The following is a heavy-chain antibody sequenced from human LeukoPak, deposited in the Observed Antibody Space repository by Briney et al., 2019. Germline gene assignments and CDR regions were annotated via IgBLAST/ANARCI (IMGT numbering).Heavy chain of an antibody. CDR3: ARGLVCIGYCSSKGYYYGMDV. V-gene: IGHV3-30-3*01. Sequence: PGRSLRLSCAASGFTFSSYAMHWVRQAPGKGLEWVAVISYDGSNKYHADSVKGRFTISRDNSKNTLYLQMNSLRAEDTAVYYCARGLVCIGYCSSKGYYYGMDVWGQGTTVTVSS. CDR1: GFTFSSYA. D-gene: IGHD2-2*01. CDR2: ISYDGSNK. J-gene: IGHJ6*02.